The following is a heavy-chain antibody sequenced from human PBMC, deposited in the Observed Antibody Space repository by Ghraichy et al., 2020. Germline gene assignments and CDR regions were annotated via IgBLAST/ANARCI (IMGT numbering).Heavy chain of an antibody. CDR2: INSNSGGT. D-gene: IGHD3-3*01. CDR3: ARVLGTIFGVAGYNCFDP. V-gene: IGHV1-2*02. CDR1: GDTFAGYY. Sequence: ASVKVSCKASGDTFAGYYIHWVRQGPGQGPEWMGWINSNSGGTNYAQKFQGRVTMTRDTSISTVYMEMSSLRSDDTAVYYCARVLGTIFGVAGYNCFDPWGQGTLVTGSA. J-gene: IGHJ5*02.